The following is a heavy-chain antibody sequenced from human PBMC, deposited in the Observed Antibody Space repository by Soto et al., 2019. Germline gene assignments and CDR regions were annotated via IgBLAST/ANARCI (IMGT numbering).Heavy chain of an antibody. V-gene: IGHV4-59*01. CDR2: IYYTGST. J-gene: IGHJ4*02. CDR3: ARVEYGSGSYLHTFDY. D-gene: IGHD3-10*01. CDR1: GGSIDSFY. Sequence: XETLSLTCTVSGGSIDSFYWSWIRQSPGKGLEWIGYIYYTGSTVYNPSLKTRVTISLDTSKTQFSLKLRSVTAADTAVYYCARVEYGSGSYLHTFDYWGQGALVTVPQ.